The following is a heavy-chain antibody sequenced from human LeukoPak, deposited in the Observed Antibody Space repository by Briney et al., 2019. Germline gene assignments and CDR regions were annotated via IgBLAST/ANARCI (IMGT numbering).Heavy chain of an antibody. Sequence: SETLSLTCTVSGGSISSYYWSWIRQPPGKGLEWIGYIYYSGSTNYNPSLKSRVTISVDTSKNQFSLKLSSVTAVDTAVYYCGRFLEWSPGRDLFDYWGQGTLVTVSS. V-gene: IGHV4-59*01. CDR3: GRFLEWSPGRDLFDY. J-gene: IGHJ4*02. D-gene: IGHD3-3*01. CDR2: IYYSGST. CDR1: GGSISSYY.